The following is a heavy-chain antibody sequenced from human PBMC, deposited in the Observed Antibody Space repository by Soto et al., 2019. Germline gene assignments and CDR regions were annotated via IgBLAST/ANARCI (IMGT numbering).Heavy chain of an antibody. D-gene: IGHD3-10*01. J-gene: IGHJ3*02. Sequence: SVKVSCKASGGTFSSYAISWVRQAPGQGLEWMGGIIPIFGTANYAQKFQGRVTITADKSTSTAYMELSSLRSEDTAVYYCARFSAGYYYDSARAFDIWGQGTMVTVSS. V-gene: IGHV1-69*06. CDR3: ARFSAGYYYDSARAFDI. CDR1: GGTFSSYA. CDR2: IIPIFGTA.